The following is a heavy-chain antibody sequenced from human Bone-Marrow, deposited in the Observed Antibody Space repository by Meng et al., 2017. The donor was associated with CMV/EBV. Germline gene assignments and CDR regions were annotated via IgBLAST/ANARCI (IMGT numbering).Heavy chain of an antibody. J-gene: IGHJ6*02. CDR1: GFTFSSYW. CDR3: ARASAWYSYGYGDYYYGMGV. D-gene: IGHD5-18*01. CDR2: IKQDGSEK. V-gene: IGHV3-7*01. Sequence: GGSLRLSCAASGFTFSSYWMSWVRQAPGKGLKGVANIKQDGSEKYYVDSVKGRFTISIEKAKNSLYLQMNSLRAEDTAVYYCARASAWYSYGYGDYYYGMGVWGQGTTVNVSS.